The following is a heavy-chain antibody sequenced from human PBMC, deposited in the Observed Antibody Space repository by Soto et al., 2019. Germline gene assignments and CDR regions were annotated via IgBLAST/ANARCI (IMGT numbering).Heavy chain of an antibody. J-gene: IGHJ4*02. CDR3: GRGTRDGTFDF. Sequence: ASVKVSCQASGYAFSSYAMHWVRQAPGQRLEWMGWINAGYGNTKSSQKFQDRVTISRDTSASTFYMETTRLRSEDTGVYYGGRGTRDGTFDFWGQGTMVTVSS. D-gene: IGHD1-1*01. V-gene: IGHV1-3*01. CDR1: GYAFSSYA. CDR2: INAGYGNT.